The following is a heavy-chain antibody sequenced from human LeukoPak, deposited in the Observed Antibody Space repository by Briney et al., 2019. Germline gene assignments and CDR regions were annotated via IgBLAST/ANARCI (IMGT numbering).Heavy chain of an antibody. CDR3: TREGGGPEDLPFDY. Sequence: GGSLRLSCAASGFTFSSYAMHWVRQAPGKGLEWVAVISYDGSNKYYADSVKGRFTISRDNSKNTLYLQMNSLKTEDTAVYYRTREGGGPEDLPFDYWGQGTLVTVSS. D-gene: IGHD2-15*01. V-gene: IGHV3-30-3*01. J-gene: IGHJ4*02. CDR2: ISYDGSNK. CDR1: GFTFSSYA.